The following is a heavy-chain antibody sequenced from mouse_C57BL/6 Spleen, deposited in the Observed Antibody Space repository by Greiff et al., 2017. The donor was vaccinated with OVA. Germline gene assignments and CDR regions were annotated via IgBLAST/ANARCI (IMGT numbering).Heavy chain of an antibody. Sequence: QVQLQQSGAELVKPGASVKISCKASGYAFSSYWMNWVKQRPGKGLEWIGQIYPGDGDTNYNGKFKGKATLTADKSSSTAYMQLSSLTSEDSAVYFCARSIYYGSSLDYWGQGTTLTVSS. V-gene: IGHV1-80*01. D-gene: IGHD1-1*01. CDR1: GYAFSSYW. CDR2: IYPGDGDT. J-gene: IGHJ2*01. CDR3: ARSIYYGSSLDY.